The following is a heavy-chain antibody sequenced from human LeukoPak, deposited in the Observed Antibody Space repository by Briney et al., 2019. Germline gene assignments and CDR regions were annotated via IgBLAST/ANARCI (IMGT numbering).Heavy chain of an antibody. D-gene: IGHD2-2*02. Sequence: SETLSLTCTVSGGSISSSSYYWGWIRQPPGKGLEWIGSIYYSGSTYYNPSLKSRVTISVDTSKNQFSLKLSSVTAADTAVYYCASPLGPDIVVVPAAILPDYWGQGTLVTVSS. CDR3: ASPLGPDIVVVPAAILPDY. J-gene: IGHJ4*02. CDR1: GGSISSSSYY. CDR2: IYYSGST. V-gene: IGHV4-39*01.